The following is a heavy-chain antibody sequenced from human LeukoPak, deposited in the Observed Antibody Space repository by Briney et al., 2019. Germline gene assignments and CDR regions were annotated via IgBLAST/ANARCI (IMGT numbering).Heavy chain of an antibody. V-gene: IGHV3-21*01. CDR1: GFTFSSYS. CDR3: ASLGAFDI. Sequence: GGSLRLSCAASGFTFSSYSMNWVRQAPGKGLEWVSSLSSSSSYIYYADSVKGRFTISRDNAKNSLYLQMNSLRAEDTAVYYCASLGAFDIWGQGTMVTVSS. J-gene: IGHJ3*02. CDR2: LSSSSSYI.